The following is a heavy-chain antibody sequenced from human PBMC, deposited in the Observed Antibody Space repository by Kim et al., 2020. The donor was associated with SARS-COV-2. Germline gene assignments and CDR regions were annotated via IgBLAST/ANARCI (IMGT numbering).Heavy chain of an antibody. J-gene: IGHJ4*02. V-gene: IGHV3-7*01. CDR3: ARGGGTFGY. CDR1: GFTFNSYW. Sequence: GGSLRLSCAASGFTFNSYWMSWVRQAPGRGLEWVANIKQDGSEKYYVDSVKGRFTISRDNAKNSLYLQMNSLRAEDTAVYYCARGGGTFGYWGQGTLVTVSS. D-gene: IGHD1-26*01. CDR2: IKQDGSEK.